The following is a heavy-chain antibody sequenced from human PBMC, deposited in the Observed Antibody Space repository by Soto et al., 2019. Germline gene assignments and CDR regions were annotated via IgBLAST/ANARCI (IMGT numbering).Heavy chain of an antibody. CDR2: ISSSSSTI. J-gene: IGHJ6*02. CDR3: ASPHRLRGVIIRARSKLAVNGMDV. CDR1: GFTFSSYS. Sequence: EVQLVESGGGLVQPGGSLRLSCAASGFTFSSYSMNWVRQAPGKGLEWVSYISSSSSTIYYADSVKGRFTISRDNAKNSLYLQMNSLRAEDTAVYYCASPHRLRGVIIRARSKLAVNGMDVWGQGTTVTVSS. V-gene: IGHV3-48*01. D-gene: IGHD3-10*01.